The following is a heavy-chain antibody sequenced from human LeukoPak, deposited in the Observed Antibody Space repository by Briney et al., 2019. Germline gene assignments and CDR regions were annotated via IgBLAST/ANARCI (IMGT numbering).Heavy chain of an antibody. V-gene: IGHV4-59*01. CDR2: IYYSGST. CDR3: ARDLGFCSSTSCYPWFDP. CDR1: GGSISSYY. D-gene: IGHD2-2*01. J-gene: IGHJ5*02. Sequence: PSETLSLTCTVSGGSISSYYWSWIRQAPGKGLEWIGYIYYSGSTNYNPSLKSRVTISVDTSKNQFSLKLSSVTAADTAVYYCARDLGFCSSTSCYPWFDPWGQGTLVTVSS.